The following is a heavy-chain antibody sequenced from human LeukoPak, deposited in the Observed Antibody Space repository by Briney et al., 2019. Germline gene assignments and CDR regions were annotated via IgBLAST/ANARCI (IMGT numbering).Heavy chain of an antibody. V-gene: IGHV1-2*06. D-gene: IGHD3-22*01. CDR1: GYTFTGYY. J-gene: IGHJ4*02. CDR3: ARTYYYDSSGYPDY. CDR2: INPNSGGT. Sequence: GASVKVSCKASGYTFTGYYMHWVRQAPGQGLEWMGRINPNSGGTYYAQKFQGRVTMTRDTSISTAYMELSRLRSDDTAVYYCARTYYYDSSGYPDYWGQGTLVTVSS.